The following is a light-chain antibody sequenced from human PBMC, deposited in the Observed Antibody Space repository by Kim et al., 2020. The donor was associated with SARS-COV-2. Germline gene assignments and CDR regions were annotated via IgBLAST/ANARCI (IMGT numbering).Light chain of an antibody. V-gene: IGLV3-19*01. J-gene: IGLJ2*01. Sequence: VAWGQTDRITCQGGSLRSYYSTWYQQKPGQAPILVIYGKNNRPSGIPDRFSGSSSGNTASLTITGTQAGDEADYYCNSRDSNDNVVFGGGTKLTVL. CDR2: GKN. CDR3: NSRDSNDNVV. CDR1: SLRSYY.